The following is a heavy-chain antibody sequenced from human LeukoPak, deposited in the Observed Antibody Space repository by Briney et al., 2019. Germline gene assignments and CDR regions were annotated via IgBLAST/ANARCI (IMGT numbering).Heavy chain of an antibody. D-gene: IGHD3-3*01. J-gene: IGHJ4*02. V-gene: IGHV3-30-3*01. Sequence: PGGSLRLSCAASGFTFSSYWMHWVRQAPGKGLEWVAVISYDGTNQYYADSVKGRFTISRDNSKNTLYVQMNGLRAEDTAVYYCASRAGFSREYYDFWSGLDYWGQGTLVTVSS. CDR2: ISYDGTNQ. CDR3: ASRAGFSREYYDFWSGLDY. CDR1: GFTFSSYW.